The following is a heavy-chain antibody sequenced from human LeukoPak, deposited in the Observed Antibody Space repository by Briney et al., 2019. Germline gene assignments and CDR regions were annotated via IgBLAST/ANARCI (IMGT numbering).Heavy chain of an antibody. CDR1: GFTFSLYW. V-gene: IGHV3-7*03. J-gene: IGHJ4*02. CDR3: ARDSSSWYGGSFDFGY. Sequence: GGSLRLSCAASGFTFSLYWMNWVRRAPGKGLEWVANIKQDGSEKYYVDSVKGRYTISRDNAKNSLYLQMNSLRAEDTAVYYCARDSSSWYGGSFDFGYWGQGTLVTVSS. CDR2: IKQDGSEK. D-gene: IGHD6-13*01.